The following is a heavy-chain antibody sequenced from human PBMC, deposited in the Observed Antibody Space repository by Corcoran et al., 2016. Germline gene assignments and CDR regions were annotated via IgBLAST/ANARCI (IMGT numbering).Heavy chain of an antibody. CDR3: ARLGIGLGGMDV. D-gene: IGHD3-16*01. V-gene: IGHV4-59*01. J-gene: IGHJ6*02. Sequence: QVQLHESGPGLVKPSETQSLTCTVSGGSISGFYWSWIRQPPGKGLEWIGYVYYSGSTNYSPSLKSRVTISVDKSKNQFSLKLSSVTAADTAVYYCARLGIGLGGMDVWGQGTTVTVSS. CDR2: VYYSGST. CDR1: GGSISGFY.